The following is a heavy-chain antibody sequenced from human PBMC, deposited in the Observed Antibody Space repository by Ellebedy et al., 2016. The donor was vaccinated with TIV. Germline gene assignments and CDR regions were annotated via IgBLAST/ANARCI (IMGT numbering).Heavy chain of an antibody. Sequence: GGSLRLXXAASGFTFKSYTMNWVRQAPGKGLEWVSSISPGSTYIYYADSVKGRFTISRDNAKDSVYLQMNSLRAEDTAVYYSARDASGSYYAEFVWFDPWGQGTLVTVSS. CDR1: GFTFKSYT. D-gene: IGHD3-10*01. J-gene: IGHJ5*02. CDR2: ISPGSTYI. V-gene: IGHV3-21*01. CDR3: ARDASGSYYAEFVWFDP.